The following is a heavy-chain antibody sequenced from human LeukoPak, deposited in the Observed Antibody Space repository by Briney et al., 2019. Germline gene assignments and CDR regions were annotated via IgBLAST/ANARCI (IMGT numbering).Heavy chain of an antibody. CDR1: GGSISSGSYY. Sequence: SETLSLTCTVSGGSISSGSYYWSWIRQPPGKGLEWIGSIYYSGSTYYNPSLKSRVTISVDTSKNQFSLKLSSVTAADTAVYYCARGIAARPYTTDYFDYWGQGTLVTVSS. CDR2: IYYSGST. CDR3: ARGIAARPYTTDYFDY. D-gene: IGHD6-6*01. J-gene: IGHJ4*02. V-gene: IGHV4-39*07.